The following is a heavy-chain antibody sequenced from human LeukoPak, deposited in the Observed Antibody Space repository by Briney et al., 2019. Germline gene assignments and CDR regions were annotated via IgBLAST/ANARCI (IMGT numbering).Heavy chain of an antibody. CDR1: GFTFSDYT. CDR2: LPPEGRYQ. D-gene: IGHD6-13*01. Sequence: PGGSLRLSCAASGFTFSDYTMLWVRQAPGKGLEGVALLPPEGRYQYYADSLKGRFTISRDNFKNALYLQMNSLRLEDTAVYYWARGLHDRSWYGAHWGQGTLLSVSS. V-gene: IGHV3-30*04. CDR3: ARGLHDRSWYGAH. J-gene: IGHJ4*02.